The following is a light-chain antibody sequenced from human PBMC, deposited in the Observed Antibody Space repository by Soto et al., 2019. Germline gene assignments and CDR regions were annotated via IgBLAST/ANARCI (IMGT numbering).Light chain of an antibody. CDR3: QVWDSSSDHPGV. Sequence: SYELTQPPSVSVAPGKTARITCGGNNIGSKSVHWYQQKPGQAPVLVIYYDSDRPSVIPERFSGSNSGNTATLTISRVEAGDEADYYCQVWDSSSDHPGVFGGGTKLTVL. V-gene: IGLV3-21*04. J-gene: IGLJ2*01. CDR1: NIGSKS. CDR2: YDS.